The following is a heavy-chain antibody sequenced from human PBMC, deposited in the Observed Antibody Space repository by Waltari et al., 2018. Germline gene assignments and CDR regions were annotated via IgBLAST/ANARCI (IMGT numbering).Heavy chain of an antibody. D-gene: IGHD6-19*01. CDR3: VRPGSSVGWYYFDY. V-gene: IGHV4-39*01. CDR2: ISYSGTT. CDR1: GDSISGSNYY. J-gene: IGHJ4*02. Sequence: QLQLQESGPGLVKPSETLSLTCTVSGDSISGSNYYWGWLRQPPGQGLEWIGSISYSGTTYCNPSLKSRVTMSVDTSKNQFSLNLSSVTAADTAVFYCVRPGSSVGWYYFDYWGQGTLVTVSS.